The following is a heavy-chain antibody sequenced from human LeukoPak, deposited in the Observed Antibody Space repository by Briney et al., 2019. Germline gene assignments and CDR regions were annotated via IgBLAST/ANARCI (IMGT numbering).Heavy chain of an antibody. V-gene: IGHV3-9*01. Sequence: GRSLRLSCAASGFTFDDYAMHWVRQAPGKGLEWVSGISWNSGSIGYADSVKGRFTISRDNAKNSLYLQMNSLRAEDTALYYCAKGGDTAMVLSSFDYWGQGTLVTVPS. CDR1: GFTFDDYA. CDR3: AKGGDTAMVLSSFDY. J-gene: IGHJ4*02. D-gene: IGHD5-18*01. CDR2: ISWNSGSI.